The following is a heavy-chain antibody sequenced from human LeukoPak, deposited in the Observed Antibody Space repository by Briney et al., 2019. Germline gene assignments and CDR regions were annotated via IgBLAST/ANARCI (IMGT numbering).Heavy chain of an antibody. Sequence: SETLSLTCTVSGGSISSYYWSWIRQPPGKGLEWIGYIYYSGSTNYNPSLKSRVTISVDTSKNQFSLKLSSVTAADTAVYYCARDGAGSGWYSAFDIWGQGSIVTVST. V-gene: IGHV4-59*01. D-gene: IGHD6-19*01. CDR2: IYYSGST. J-gene: IGHJ3*02. CDR1: GGSISSYY. CDR3: ARDGAGSGWYSAFDI.